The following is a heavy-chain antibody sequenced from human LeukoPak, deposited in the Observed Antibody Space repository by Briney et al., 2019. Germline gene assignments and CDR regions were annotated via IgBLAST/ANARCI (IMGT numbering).Heavy chain of an antibody. Sequence: SETLSLTCTVAGGSTISYYWSWIRQPPGKGLEWIGYIYYSGSTNYNPSLKSRVTISVDTSKNQFSLKLSSVTAADTAVYYCASLYGDYVGLAYWGQGTLVTVSS. D-gene: IGHD4-17*01. CDR2: IYYSGST. J-gene: IGHJ4*02. CDR3: ASLYGDYVGLAY. V-gene: IGHV4-59*01. CDR1: GGSTISYY.